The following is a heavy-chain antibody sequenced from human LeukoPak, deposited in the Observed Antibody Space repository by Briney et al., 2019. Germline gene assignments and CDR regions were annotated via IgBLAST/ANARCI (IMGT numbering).Heavy chain of an antibody. J-gene: IGHJ5*02. CDR2: ISGSGGST. V-gene: IGHV3-23*01. Sequence: GSMRLSCAASGFTFSSYGMSWVRQAPRKRVGWVSAISGSGGSTYYADSVKGRFTISRDNSKNTLYLQMDSLRAEDTAVYYCAKGGPAGFDPWGQGTLVTVSS. CDR1: GFTFSSYG. D-gene: IGHD3-10*01. CDR3: AKGGPAGFDP.